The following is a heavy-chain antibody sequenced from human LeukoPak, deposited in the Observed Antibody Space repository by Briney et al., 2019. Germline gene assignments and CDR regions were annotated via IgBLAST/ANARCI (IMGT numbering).Heavy chain of an antibody. V-gene: IGHV1-2*02. J-gene: IGHJ4*02. CDR3: ARDRDILTGYAYRFDN. CDR1: GYTFTDYY. Sequence: GASVKVSCKASGYTFTDYYLHWVRQAPGEGLEWMGWMNPNSGGTNYAPKFQGRVTMTRDTSISTAYMELSRLRSDDTAVFYCARDRDILTGYAYRFDNWGQGTLVTVSS. CDR2: MNPNSGGT. D-gene: IGHD3-9*01.